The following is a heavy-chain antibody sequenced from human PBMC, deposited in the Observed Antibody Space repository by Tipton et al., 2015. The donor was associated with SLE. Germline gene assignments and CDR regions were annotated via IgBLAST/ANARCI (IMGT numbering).Heavy chain of an antibody. CDR2: IYYSGST. CDR3: ARGRKQWPVGIFQH. J-gene: IGHJ1*01. Sequence: TLSLTCTVSGGSISSSSYYWGWIRQPPGKGLEWIGSIYYSGSTYYNPSLKSRVTISVDTSKNQFSLKLSSVTAADTAVYYCARGRKQWPVGIFQHWGQGTLVTVSS. D-gene: IGHD6-19*01. CDR1: GGSISSSSYY. V-gene: IGHV4-39*07.